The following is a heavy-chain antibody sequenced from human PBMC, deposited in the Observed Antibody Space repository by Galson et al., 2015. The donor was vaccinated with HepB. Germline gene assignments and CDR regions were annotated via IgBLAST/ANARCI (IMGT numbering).Heavy chain of an antibody. CDR3: ARGGLYDYVWGSYRPNDY. V-gene: IGHV3-48*01. J-gene: IGHJ4*02. D-gene: IGHD3-16*02. Sequence: SLRLSCAASGFTFSSYSMNWVRQAPGKGLEWVSYISSSSSTIYYADSVKGRFTISRDNAKNSLYLQMNSLRAEDTAVYYCARGGLYDYVWGSYRPNDYWGQGTLVTVSS. CDR2: ISSSSSTI. CDR1: GFTFSSYS.